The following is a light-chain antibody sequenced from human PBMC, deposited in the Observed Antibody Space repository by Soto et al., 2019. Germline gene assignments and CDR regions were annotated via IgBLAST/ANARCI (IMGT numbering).Light chain of an antibody. CDR1: QSLVYSDGNTY. CDR3: MQGSHWPRT. J-gene: IGKJ5*01. Sequence: DVVMTQSPLSLPVTLGQPASISCRSSQSLVYSDGNTYLNWFQQRPGQSPRRLIYKVSNRDSGGPDRFSGRGSGSDFTLKISRGEAEDVGVYYCMQGSHWPRTFGQGTRLEIK. V-gene: IGKV2-30*01. CDR2: KVS.